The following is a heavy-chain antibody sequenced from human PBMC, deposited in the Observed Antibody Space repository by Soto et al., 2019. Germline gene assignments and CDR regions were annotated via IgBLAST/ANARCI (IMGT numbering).Heavy chain of an antibody. Sequence: QVQLVQSGAEVKKPGSSVKVSCKASGGTFSSYAISWVRQAPGQGLEWMGGIIPLLGTANYAQKFQGRVTITADEATSTAYMELSSLRSEDTAVYYCARVLKGYYDSSGYAFDLWGQGTMVTVSS. V-gene: IGHV1-69*01. CDR2: IIPLLGTA. CDR1: GGTFSSYA. D-gene: IGHD3-22*01. J-gene: IGHJ3*01. CDR3: ARVLKGYYDSSGYAFDL.